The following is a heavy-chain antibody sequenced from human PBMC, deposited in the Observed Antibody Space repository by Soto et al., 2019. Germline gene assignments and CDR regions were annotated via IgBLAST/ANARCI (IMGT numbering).Heavy chain of an antibody. D-gene: IGHD4-17*01. J-gene: IGHJ6*02. V-gene: IGHV4-38-2*02. CDR2: ISHSGTT. CDR3: ARVTMVIRDSDHFGVDV. Sequence: SETLSLTCLVSGFPISSTYSWGWIRQPPGKGLEWIGSISHSGTTSYSPSLTSRVSISVDTSKNQVSLKLTSVTAADTAVYFCARVTMVIRDSDHFGVDVWGHGTTVTSP. CDR1: GFPISSTYS.